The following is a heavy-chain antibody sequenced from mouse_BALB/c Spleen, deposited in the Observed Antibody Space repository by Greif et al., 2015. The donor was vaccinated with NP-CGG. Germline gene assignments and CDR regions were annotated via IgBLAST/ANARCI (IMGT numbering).Heavy chain of an antibody. CDR3: ARDGNYWSFGV. CDR1: GFTFSDFY. Sequence: EVHLVESGGGLVQPGGSLRLSCATSGFTFSDFYMEWVRQPPGKRLEWIAASRNKANDYTTEYSASVKGRFIVSRDTSQSGLVLQMNARSARDTAIYYWARDGNYWSFGVWGGGTTVPVST. J-gene: IGHJ1*01. CDR2: SRNKANDYTT. V-gene: IGHV7-1*02.